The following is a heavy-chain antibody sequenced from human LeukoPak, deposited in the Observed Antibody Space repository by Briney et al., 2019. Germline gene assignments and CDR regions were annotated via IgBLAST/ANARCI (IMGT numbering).Heavy chain of an antibody. V-gene: IGHV6-1*01. CDR3: ARGGRDYYDSSGYYYFDY. Sequence: SQTLSLTCAISGDSVSSNSAAWNWIRQSPSRGLEWLGRTYYRSKWYNDYAVSVKSRITINPDTSKNQSSLQLNSVTPEDTAVYYCARGGRDYYDSSGYYYFDYWGQGTLVTVSS. CDR2: TYYRSKWYN. D-gene: IGHD3-22*01. J-gene: IGHJ4*02. CDR1: GDSVSSNSAA.